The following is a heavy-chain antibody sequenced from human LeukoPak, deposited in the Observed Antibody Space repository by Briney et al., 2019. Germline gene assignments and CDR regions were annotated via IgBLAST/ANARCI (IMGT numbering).Heavy chain of an antibody. CDR3: ARDLLYSSSSGVLGY. Sequence: GGSLRLSCAASGFTFDDYAMHWVRQAPGKGLEWVSGISWNSGGIGYADSVKGRFTISRDNAKNSLYLQMNSLRAEDTAVYYCARDLLYSSSSGVLGYWGQGTLVTVSS. CDR1: GFTFDDYA. CDR2: ISWNSGGI. D-gene: IGHD6-6*01. J-gene: IGHJ4*02. V-gene: IGHV3-9*01.